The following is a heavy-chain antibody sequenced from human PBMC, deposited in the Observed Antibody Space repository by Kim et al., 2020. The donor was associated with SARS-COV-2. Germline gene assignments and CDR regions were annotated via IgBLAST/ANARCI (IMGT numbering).Heavy chain of an antibody. D-gene: IGHD1-26*01. J-gene: IGHJ4*02. V-gene: IGHV1-2*02. CDR1: GYTFTGYY. CDR3: ASRGVIVGATGASSDNFDY. CDR2: INPNSGGT. Sequence: ASVKVSCKASGYTFTGYYMHWVRQAPGQGLEWMGWINPNSGGTNYAQKFQGRVTMTRDTSISTAYMELSRLRSDDTAVYYCASRGVIVGATGASSDNFDYWGQGTLVTVSS.